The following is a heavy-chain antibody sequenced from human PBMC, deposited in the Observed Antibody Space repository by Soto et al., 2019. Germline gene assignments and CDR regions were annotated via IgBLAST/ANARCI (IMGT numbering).Heavy chain of an antibody. J-gene: IGHJ4*02. CDR2: IYYSGST. V-gene: IGHV4-59*08. CDR3: ARHNYGSGSTYFDY. D-gene: IGHD3-10*01. Sequence: QVQLQESGPGLVKPSETLSLTCTVSGGSISSYYWSWIRQPPGKGLEWIGYIYYSGSTNYNPSLKSRFTISLDTSKNPSSLKLNSMTAADTAVYYCARHNYGSGSTYFDYWGQGTLVTVSS. CDR1: GGSISSYY.